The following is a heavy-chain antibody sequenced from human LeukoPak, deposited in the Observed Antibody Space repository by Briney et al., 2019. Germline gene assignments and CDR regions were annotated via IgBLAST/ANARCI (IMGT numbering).Heavy chain of an antibody. CDR3: ARIIYDSGGYYSGAYYFDY. J-gene: IGHJ4*02. D-gene: IGHD3-22*01. V-gene: IGHV2-70*11. CDR1: GFSLSTRGMC. CDR2: LDWDDDK. Sequence: SGPTLVNPTQTLTLTFTFSGFSLSTRGMCVSWVRQPPGKALEWLARLDWDDDKYYSTSLKTRLTISKDSSKIQVVLTMTNMDPVDTATYYCARIIYDSGGYYSGAYYFDYWGQGTLVTVSS.